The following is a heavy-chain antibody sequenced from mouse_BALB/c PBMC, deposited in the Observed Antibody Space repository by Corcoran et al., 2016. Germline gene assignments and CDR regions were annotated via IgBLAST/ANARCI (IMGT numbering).Heavy chain of an antibody. CDR3: AREVPGSYPFDC. Sequence: EVQLQQSGAELVKPGASVKMSCKASGYTFTSYVMHWLKQKPAQGLEWIGYIYPYNDDTKYNEEFKGEATLTADKPSSTAYMELRSLSSEDSAVYYCAREVPGSYPFDCWGQGTTLTVSS. J-gene: IGHJ2*01. D-gene: IGHD2-12*01. V-gene: IGHV1S136*01. CDR1: GYTFTSYV. CDR2: IYPYNDDT.